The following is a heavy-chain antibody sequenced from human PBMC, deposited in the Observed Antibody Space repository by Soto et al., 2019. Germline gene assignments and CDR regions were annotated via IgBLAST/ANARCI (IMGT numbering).Heavy chain of an antibody. CDR1: GYTFTSYA. D-gene: IGHD4-4*01. CDR3: ARVIQYWFDP. J-gene: IGHJ5*02. Sequence: SVKVSCKASGYTFTSYAMHWVRQAPGQGLEWMGRIIPILGIANYAQKFQGRVTITADKSTSTAYMELSSLRSEDTAVYYCARVIQYWFDPWGQGTLVTVSS. V-gene: IGHV1-69*04. CDR2: IIPILGIA.